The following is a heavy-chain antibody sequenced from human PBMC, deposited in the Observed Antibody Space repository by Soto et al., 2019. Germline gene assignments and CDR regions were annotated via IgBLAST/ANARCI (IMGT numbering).Heavy chain of an antibody. CDR1: GYSFTRYW. CDR2: LDSSDSYT. D-gene: IGHD6-13*01. V-gene: IGHV5-10-1*01. Sequence: GGSLKISCKASGYSFTRYWAVWVRQLPGKGLEYMGRLDSSDSYTDYSPSFQGYVTFSAEKSITTASLEWDSLEESGTGIYYCASRRGTAAGTRGDYWGQGTQVTVSS. J-gene: IGHJ4*02. CDR3: ASRRGTAAGTRGDY.